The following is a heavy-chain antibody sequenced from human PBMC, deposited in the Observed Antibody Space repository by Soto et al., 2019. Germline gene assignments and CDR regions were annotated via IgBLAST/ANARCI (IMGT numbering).Heavy chain of an antibody. CDR2: ISGDGKST. V-gene: IGHV3-23*01. D-gene: IGHD2-8*02. J-gene: IGHJ6*02. CDR3: VKDWTGNKCPCLDV. CDR1: GFTFNAHA. Sequence: EVEVLESGGGLQQPGGSLRLSCVASGFTFNAHAMTWVRQGPGVGLEWTSSISGDGKSTYYADSEKGRFTVSRDNSKNTLTLQMNSLRVEDTATYYCVKDWTGNKCPCLDVWGQGTTVTVSS.